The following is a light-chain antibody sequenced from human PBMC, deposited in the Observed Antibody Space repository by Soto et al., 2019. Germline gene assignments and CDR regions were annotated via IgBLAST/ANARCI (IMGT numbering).Light chain of an antibody. CDR2: QDK. V-gene: IGLV3-1*01. CDR1: KLGEKY. Sequence: YELTQPPSVSVSPGQTASITCSGDKLGEKYAFWYQQRPGQSPVVVIYQDKKRPSGIPERFSGSNSGNIATLTISGTQAMDEADYYCQAWDRSTAVFGGGTKLTVL. J-gene: IGLJ3*02. CDR3: QAWDRSTAV.